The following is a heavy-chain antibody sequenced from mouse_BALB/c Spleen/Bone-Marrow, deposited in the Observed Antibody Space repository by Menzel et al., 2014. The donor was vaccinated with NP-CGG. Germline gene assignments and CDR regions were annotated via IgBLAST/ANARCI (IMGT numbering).Heavy chain of an antibody. D-gene: IGHD2-14*01. CDR2: IDPYSGGT. CDR1: GYAFTNYN. J-gene: IGHJ2*01. V-gene: IGHV1S135*01. Sequence: EVQLQESGPELVKPGASVKVSCKASGYAFTNYNMNWVKQSHGKSLAWIGYIDPYSGGTNYNQKFRGKATLTVDKSSSTAYMHLNSLTSEDSAVYYCSRGVLAYFDYWGQGTTLTVSS. CDR3: SRGVLAYFDY.